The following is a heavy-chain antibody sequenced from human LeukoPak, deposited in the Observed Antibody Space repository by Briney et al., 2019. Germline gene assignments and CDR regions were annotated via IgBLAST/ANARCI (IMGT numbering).Heavy chain of an antibody. V-gene: IGHV3-23*01. D-gene: IGHD3-22*01. J-gene: IGHJ5*02. CDR2: ISGSGGNT. CDR1: GFIFGSYA. CDR3: ARVWDYYYDSSGP. Sequence: GGSLRLSCAASGFIFGSYAMSWVRQAPGKGLEWVSAISGSGGNTYYADSVTGRFTISRDNSKKTLYLQMNSLRAEDTAVYYCARVWDYYYDSSGPWGQGTLVTVSS.